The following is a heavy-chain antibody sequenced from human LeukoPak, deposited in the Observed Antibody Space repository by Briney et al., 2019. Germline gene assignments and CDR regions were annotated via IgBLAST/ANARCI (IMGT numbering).Heavy chain of an antibody. CDR3: ARDHARDGYNF. CDR1: EFTFSSYW. V-gene: IGHV3-7*01. D-gene: IGHD5-24*01. CDR2: IKQDGSEK. J-gene: IGHJ4*02. Sequence: PGGSLRLSCAASEFTFSSYWMNWVRQAPGKGLEWVANIKQDGSEKYYVDSVKGRFTISRDTAQNSLYLQMNSLRVEDTAIYYCARDHARDGYNFWGQGTLVTVSS.